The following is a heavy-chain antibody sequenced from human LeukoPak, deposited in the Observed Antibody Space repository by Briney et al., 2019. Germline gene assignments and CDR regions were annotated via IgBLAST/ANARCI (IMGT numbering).Heavy chain of an antibody. CDR2: IYSDGST. D-gene: IGHD3-22*01. J-gene: IGHJ4*02. Sequence: PGGSLRLSCEASGVIVSGNYMSWVRQVPGKGLEWVSVIYSDGSTYYADSVKGRFTIPRDNSKNTLYLQMDSLRADDTAVYYCARAPSSGYQYYFDYWGQGTLVTVSS. CDR1: GVIVSGNY. V-gene: IGHV3-53*01. CDR3: ARAPSSGYQYYFDY.